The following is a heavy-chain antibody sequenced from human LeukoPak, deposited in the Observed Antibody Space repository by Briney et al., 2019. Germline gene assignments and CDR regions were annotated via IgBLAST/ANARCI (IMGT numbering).Heavy chain of an antibody. CDR2: IRYDESNK. CDR3: VKGVQDKGYFFYGLDV. Sequence: GGSLRLSCAASGFTFSFYGMHWVRQAPGKGLEWVAFIRYDESNKYYEESVKGRLTISRDNSKNTLYLQMNSLRAEDTAVYYCVKGVQDKGYFFYGLDVWGQGTTVTVSS. V-gene: IGHV3-30*02. J-gene: IGHJ6*02. D-gene: IGHD6-13*01. CDR1: GFTFSFYG.